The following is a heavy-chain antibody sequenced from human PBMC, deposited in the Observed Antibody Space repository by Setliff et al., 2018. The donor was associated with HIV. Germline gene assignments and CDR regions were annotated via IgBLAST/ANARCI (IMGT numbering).Heavy chain of an antibody. Sequence: ASVKVSCKASGYTFTSYYMHWVRQAPGQGLQWMGRINPNIGSTNYAQNFQGRVTMTRDTSVNTAFMELSNLRSDDTAVYYCARDYRTTDILSSAYMDVWGKGTTVTVSS. CDR2: INPNIGST. CDR1: GYTFTSYY. D-gene: IGHD3-9*01. J-gene: IGHJ6*03. V-gene: IGHV1-2*06. CDR3: ARDYRTTDILSSAYMDV.